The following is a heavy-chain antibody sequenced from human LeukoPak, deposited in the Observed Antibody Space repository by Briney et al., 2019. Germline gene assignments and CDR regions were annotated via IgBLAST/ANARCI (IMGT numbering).Heavy chain of an antibody. CDR1: GFTFTSSA. CDR2: SGTAGDT. CDR3: ANKTPGTHPFDF. D-gene: IGHD6-13*01. J-gene: IGHJ4*02. Sequence: GGSLRLSCAASGFTFTSSAMNWVRQAPGKGLEWVSASGTAGDTYYADSVKGRFTISRDNSKNTLYLQMTSLRTEDTAVYYCANKTPGTHPFDFWGQGTLVTVSP. V-gene: IGHV3-23*01.